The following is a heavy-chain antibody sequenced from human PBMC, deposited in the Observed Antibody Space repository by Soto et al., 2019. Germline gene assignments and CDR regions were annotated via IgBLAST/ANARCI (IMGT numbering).Heavy chain of an antibody. J-gene: IGHJ6*02. Sequence: GGSLRLSCAASGFTFSSYGMHWVRQAPGKGLEWVAVISYDGSNKYYADSVKGRFTISRDNSKNTLYLQMNSLRAEDTAVYYCAKAKGGYENYYYYGMDVWGQGTTVTVSS. D-gene: IGHD5-12*01. V-gene: IGHV3-30*18. CDR3: AKAKGGYENYYYYGMDV. CDR1: GFTFSSYG. CDR2: ISYDGSNK.